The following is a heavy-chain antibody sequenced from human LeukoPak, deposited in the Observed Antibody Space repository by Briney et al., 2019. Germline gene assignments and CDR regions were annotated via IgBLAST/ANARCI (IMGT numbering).Heavy chain of an antibody. D-gene: IGHD6-19*01. V-gene: IGHV4-61*02. CDR2: IYAGGRS. J-gene: IGHJ4*02. Sequence: SQTLSLTCTVSNVSISSGSHYWNWIRQPAGKGLEWIGRIYAGGRSNYNPSLRSRVTISVDTSKNQFSLRLSSVTATDTGVYYCASDHSGWLGLGYWGQGALVSVSS. CDR1: NVSISSGSHY. CDR3: ASDHSGWLGLGY.